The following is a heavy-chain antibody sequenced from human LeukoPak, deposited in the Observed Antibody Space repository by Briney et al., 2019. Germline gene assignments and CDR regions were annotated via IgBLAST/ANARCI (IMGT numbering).Heavy chain of an antibody. Sequence: KSSQTLSLTCAVSGGSISSGGYSWSWIRQPPGKGLEWIGYIYHSGRTYYNPSLKSRVTISVDRSKNQFSLKLSSVTAADTAVYYCARSRGLNWFDPWGQGTLVTVSS. CDR1: GGSISSGGYS. CDR3: ARSRGLNWFDP. J-gene: IGHJ5*02. V-gene: IGHV4-30-2*01. CDR2: IYHSGRT.